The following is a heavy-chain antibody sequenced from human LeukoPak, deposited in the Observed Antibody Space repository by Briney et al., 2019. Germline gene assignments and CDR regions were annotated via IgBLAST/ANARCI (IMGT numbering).Heavy chain of an antibody. V-gene: IGHV4-4*02. CDR3: ARAAGFGELLTYYYYYGMDV. CDR1: GGSISSSNW. Sequence: SGTLSLTCAVSGGSISSSNWWSRVRQPPGKGLEWIGEIYHSGSTNYNPSLKSRVTISVDKSKNQFSLKLSSVTAADTAVYYCARAAGFGELLTYYYYYGMDVWGKGTTVTVSS. D-gene: IGHD3-10*01. CDR2: IYHSGST. J-gene: IGHJ6*04.